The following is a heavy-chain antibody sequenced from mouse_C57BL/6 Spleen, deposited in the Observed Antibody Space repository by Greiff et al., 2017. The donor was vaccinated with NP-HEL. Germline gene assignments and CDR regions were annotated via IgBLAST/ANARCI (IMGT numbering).Heavy chain of an antibody. CDR3: ARQFYYAMDY. CDR1: GFSFTSYG. V-gene: IGHV2-6-1*01. CDR2: IWSDGST. Sequence: QVQLKESGPGLVAPSPLLSLTFPVSGFSFTSYGVHWVRQPPGKGLEWLVVIWSDGSTTSNSALKSRLSISKDNSKSQVFLKMNSRQTDDTAMYYCARQFYYAMDYWGQGTSVTGSS. J-gene: IGHJ4*01.